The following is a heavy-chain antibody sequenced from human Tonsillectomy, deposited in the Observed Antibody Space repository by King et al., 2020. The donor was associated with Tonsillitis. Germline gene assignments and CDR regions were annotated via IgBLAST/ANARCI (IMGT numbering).Heavy chain of an antibody. V-gene: IGHV1-2*02. Sequence: QLVQSGAEVKRPGASVKVSCKASGYTFTGHCLHWVRQAPGQGLEWMGWINPNSGDTDYAQNFQGRVTMTRDTPISTAYMELSRLRSDDTAVYYCAGDYYGSGNDPDAFDIWGQGTMVTVSS. J-gene: IGHJ3*02. D-gene: IGHD3-10*01. CDR3: AGDYYGSGNDPDAFDI. CDR1: GYTFTGHC. CDR2: INPNSGDT.